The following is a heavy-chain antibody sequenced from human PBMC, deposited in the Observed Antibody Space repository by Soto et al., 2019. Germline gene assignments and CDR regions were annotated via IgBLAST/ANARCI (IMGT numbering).Heavy chain of an antibody. CDR2: ISAYNGNT. CDR3: ARDKGRELLEAAYYYYGMDV. CDR1: GYTFTSYC. V-gene: IGHV1-18*04. J-gene: IGHJ6*02. D-gene: IGHD1-26*01. Sequence: QVQLVQSGAEVKKPGASVKVSCKASGYTFTSYCISWVRQAPGQGLEWIGWISAYNGNTNYAQKLQGRVTMTTDTSTSTAYMELRSLRSDDTAVYYCARDKGRELLEAAYYYYGMDVWGQGTTVTVSS.